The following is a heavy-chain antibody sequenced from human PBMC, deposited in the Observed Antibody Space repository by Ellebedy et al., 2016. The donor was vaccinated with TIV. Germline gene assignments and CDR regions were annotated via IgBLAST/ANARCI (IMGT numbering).Heavy chain of an antibody. D-gene: IGHD2-2*02. CDR1: GFTFSSYS. CDR3: AKNFAGVPAAIGVEDWFNP. J-gene: IGHJ5*02. Sequence: GESLKISXAASGFTFSSYSMNWVRQAPGKGLEWVSYISSSSSYIYYADSVKGRFTISRDNSKNTLYLQMNSLRAEDTAVYYCAKNFAGVPAAIGVEDWFNPWGQGTLVTVSS. V-gene: IGHV3-21*05. CDR2: ISSSSSYI.